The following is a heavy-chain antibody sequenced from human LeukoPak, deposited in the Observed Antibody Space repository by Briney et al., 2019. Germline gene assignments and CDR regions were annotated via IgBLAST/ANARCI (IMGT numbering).Heavy chain of an antibody. CDR3: AKDYYSGSGTPRGYFFDH. D-gene: IGHD3-10*01. CDR1: GFSFSDYA. CDR2: VSLDGANK. V-gene: IGHV3-33*05. J-gene: IGHJ4*02. Sequence: GRSLRLSCAASGFSFSDYAMHWVRQAPGKGLEWVAIVSLDGANKYYADSVKGRFAVSRGNSENTLYLQMNSLRAEDTAIYYCAKDYYSGSGTPRGYFFDHWGQGSLVAVSS.